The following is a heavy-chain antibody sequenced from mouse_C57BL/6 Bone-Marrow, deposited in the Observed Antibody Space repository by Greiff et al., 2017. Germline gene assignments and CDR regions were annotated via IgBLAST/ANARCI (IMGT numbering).Heavy chain of an antibody. J-gene: IGHJ1*03. CDR1: GYTFTGYW. D-gene: IGHD2-5*01. CDR3: ARKAYYSNYVDWYFDV. CDR2: ILPGSGST. V-gene: IGHV1-9*01. Sequence: VKLMESGAELMKPGASVKLSCKATGYTFTGYWIEWVKQRPGHGLEWIGEILPGSGSTNYNEKFKGKATFTADTSSNTAYMQLSSLTTEDSAIYYCARKAYYSNYVDWYFDVWGTGTTVTVSS.